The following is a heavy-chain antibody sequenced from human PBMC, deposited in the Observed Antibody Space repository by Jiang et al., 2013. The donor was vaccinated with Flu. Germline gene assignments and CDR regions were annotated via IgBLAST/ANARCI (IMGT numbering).Heavy chain of an antibody. J-gene: IGHJ1*01. CDR3: AHRGEVGSGAEREFQH. CDR1: SGVG. D-gene: IGHD3-10*01. CDR2: IYWDDDK. Sequence: SGVGVGWIRQPPGKALEWLALIYWDDDKRYSPSLKSRLTITKDTSKNQVVLTMTNMDPVDTATYYCAHRGEVGSGAEREFQHWGQGTLVTVSS. V-gene: IGHV2-5*02.